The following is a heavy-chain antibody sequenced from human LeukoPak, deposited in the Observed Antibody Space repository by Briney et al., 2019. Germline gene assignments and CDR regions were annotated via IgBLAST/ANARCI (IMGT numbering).Heavy chain of an antibody. CDR2: ISSSGSDI. J-gene: IGHJ4*02. Sequence: GGSLRLSCAASGFTFSNYEMHWVRQAPGKGLEWVSYISSSGSDIYYADSVKGRFTISRDNAKNSLYLHMNSLRTEDTALYYCTNELTASGNYYNYWGQGTLVTVSS. D-gene: IGHD3-10*01. V-gene: IGHV3-48*03. CDR1: GFTFSNYE. CDR3: TNELTASGNYYNY.